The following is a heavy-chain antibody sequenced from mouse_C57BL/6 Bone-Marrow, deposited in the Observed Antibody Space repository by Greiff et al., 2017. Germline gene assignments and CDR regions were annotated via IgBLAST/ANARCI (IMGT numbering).Heavy chain of an antibody. Sequence: VQLQQSDAELVKPGASVKISCKVSGYTFTDHTLHWMKQRPEQGLEWIGYIYPRDGSTKYNETFKGKATLNADKSSSTAYMQLNSLTSEDSAVYFCARSDYDYDGSYWYFDVWGTGTTVTVSS. CDR1: GYTFTDHT. CDR2: IYPRDGST. CDR3: ARSDYDYDGSYWYFDV. V-gene: IGHV1-78*01. J-gene: IGHJ1*03. D-gene: IGHD2-4*01.